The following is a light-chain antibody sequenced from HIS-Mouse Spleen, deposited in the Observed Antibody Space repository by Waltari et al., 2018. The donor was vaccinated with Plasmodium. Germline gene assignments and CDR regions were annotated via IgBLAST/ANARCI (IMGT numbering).Light chain of an antibody. J-gene: IGLJ1*01. Sequence: QSALTQPASVSGSPGQSITISCTGTSSYVGGYNYVSWYLQHPGKAPKLMMYEVSNRPEGVSKRFSGSKSGNTASLTISGLQAEDEADYYCSSYTSSSTPYVFGTGTKVTVL. CDR3: SSYTSSSTPYV. CDR2: EVS. V-gene: IGLV2-14*01. CDR1: SSYVGGYNY.